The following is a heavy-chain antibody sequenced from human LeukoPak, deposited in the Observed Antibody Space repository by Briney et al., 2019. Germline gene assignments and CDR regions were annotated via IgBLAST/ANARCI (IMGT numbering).Heavy chain of an antibody. CDR3: ARGSNYDILTGKGYFDY. J-gene: IGHJ4*02. CDR2: IYHSGST. CDR1: GGSISSGGYS. Sequence: SQTLSLTCAASGGSISSGGYSWSWIRQPPGKGLEWIGYIYHSGSTYYNPSLKSRVTISVDRSKNQFSLKLSSVTAADTAVYYCARGSNYDILTGKGYFDYWGQGTLVTVSS. D-gene: IGHD3-9*01. V-gene: IGHV4-30-2*01.